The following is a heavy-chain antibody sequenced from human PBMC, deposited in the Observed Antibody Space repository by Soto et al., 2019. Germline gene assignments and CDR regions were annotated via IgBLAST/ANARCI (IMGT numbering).Heavy chain of an antibody. D-gene: IGHD3-10*01. CDR1: GGSISSYY. J-gene: IGHJ4*02. Sequence: SETLSLTCTVSGGSISSYYWSWIRQPPGKGLEWIGYIYYSGSTNYNPSLKSRVTISVDTSKNQFSLKLSSVTAADTAVYYCARAYYGSGSYSFDYWGQGTLVTVSS. V-gene: IGHV4-59*08. CDR3: ARAYYGSGSYSFDY. CDR2: IYYSGST.